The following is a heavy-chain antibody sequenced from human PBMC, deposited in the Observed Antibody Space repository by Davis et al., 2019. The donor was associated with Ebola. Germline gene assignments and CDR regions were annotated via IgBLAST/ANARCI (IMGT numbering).Heavy chain of an antibody. J-gene: IGHJ4*02. CDR1: GGSFSGYY. V-gene: IGHV4-34*01. CDR2: INHSGST. D-gene: IGHD6-13*01. Sequence: SETLSLTCAVYGGSFSGYYWSWIRQPPGKGLEWIGEINHSGSTNYNPSLKSRVTISVDTSKNQFSLKLSSVTAADTAVYYCARIGPGSRYYFDYWGQGTLVTVSS. CDR3: ARIGPGSRYYFDY.